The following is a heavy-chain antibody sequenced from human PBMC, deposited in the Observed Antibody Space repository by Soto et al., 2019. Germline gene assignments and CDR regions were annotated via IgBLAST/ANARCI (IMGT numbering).Heavy chain of an antibody. Sequence: QVQLMESGGGVVQPGRSLRLSCAASGFTFSSYAMHWVRQAPGKGLEWVALIWYDGSNEYYADSVKGRFTISRDNSKNTLYLQMNSLRAEDTAVYYCARGSGNYYCGMDVWGQGTTLTVSS. CDR3: ARGSGNYYCGMDV. V-gene: IGHV3-33*01. CDR1: GFTFSSYA. CDR2: IWYDGSNE. D-gene: IGHD3-10*01. J-gene: IGHJ6*02.